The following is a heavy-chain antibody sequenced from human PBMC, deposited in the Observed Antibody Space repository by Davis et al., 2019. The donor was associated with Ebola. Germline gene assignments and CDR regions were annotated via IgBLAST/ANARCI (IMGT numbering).Heavy chain of an antibody. CDR1: GYTFTSYG. V-gene: IGHV1-18*01. D-gene: IGHD2-15*01. CDR2: ISAYNGNT. J-gene: IGHJ4*02. CDR3: ARDLVVVAADIFDY. Sequence: AASVKVSCKASGYTFTSYGISWVRRAPGQGLEWMGWISAYNGNTNYAQKLQGRVTMTTDTSTSTAYMELRSLRSDDTAVYYCARDLVVVAADIFDYWGQGTLVTVSS.